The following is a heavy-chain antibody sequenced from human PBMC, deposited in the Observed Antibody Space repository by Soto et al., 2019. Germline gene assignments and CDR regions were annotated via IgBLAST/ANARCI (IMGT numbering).Heavy chain of an antibody. CDR2: IIPIFGTA. CDR3: ARAPRITMVRGVPDSYYYYGMDV. V-gene: IGHV1-69*13. J-gene: IGHJ6*02. D-gene: IGHD3-10*01. Sequence: GASVKPSCKASGGTFSSYAISWVRQAPRQGLEWMGGIIPIFGTANYAQKFQGRVTITADESTSTAYMELSSLRSEDTAVYYCARAPRITMVRGVPDSYYYYGMDVWGQGTTVTVSS. CDR1: GGTFSSYA.